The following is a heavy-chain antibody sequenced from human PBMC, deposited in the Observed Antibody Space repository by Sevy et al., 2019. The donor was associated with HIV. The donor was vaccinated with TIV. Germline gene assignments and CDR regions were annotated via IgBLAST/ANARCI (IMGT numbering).Heavy chain of an antibody. V-gene: IGHV3-23*01. CDR2: ISGSGGIT. J-gene: IGHJ1*01. D-gene: IGHD2-21*02. CDR1: GFTFSSYG. Sequence: GVSLRLSCAVSGFTFSSYGMSWVRQAPGKGLEWVSSISGSGGITYYADSVKGRFTFSRDNSKNTLYLQMTSLRAEDTAVYYCAKDGVYGGDFEHFLHWGQDTLVTVSS. CDR3: AKDGVYGGDFEHFLH.